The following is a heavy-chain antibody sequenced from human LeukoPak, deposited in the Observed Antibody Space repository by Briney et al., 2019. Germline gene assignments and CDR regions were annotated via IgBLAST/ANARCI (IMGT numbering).Heavy chain of an antibody. Sequence: VKVSSKASGGTFNSYTISWVRQAPGQGLEWMGRIIPILGIANYAQKFQGRVTITADKSTSTAYMELSSLRSEDTAVYYCARGYCSSTSCFWAKRFDPWGQGTLVTVSA. CDR2: IIPILGIA. D-gene: IGHD2-2*01. CDR3: ARGYCSSTSCFWAKRFDP. J-gene: IGHJ5*02. CDR1: GGTFNSYT. V-gene: IGHV1-69*02.